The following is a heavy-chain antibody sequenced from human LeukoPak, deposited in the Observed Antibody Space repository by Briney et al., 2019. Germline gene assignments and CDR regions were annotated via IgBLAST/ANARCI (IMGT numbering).Heavy chain of an antibody. J-gene: IGHJ4*02. CDR1: GFTFSSYS. CDR3: ARDPNYDFTHFDY. Sequence: PGGSLRLSCAASGFTFSSYSMNWVRQAPGKGLEWVSSISSSSSYIYYADSVKGRFTISRDNAKNSLCLQMNSLRAEDTAVYYCARDPNYDFTHFDYWGQGTLVTVSS. D-gene: IGHD3-3*01. V-gene: IGHV3-21*01. CDR2: ISSSSSYI.